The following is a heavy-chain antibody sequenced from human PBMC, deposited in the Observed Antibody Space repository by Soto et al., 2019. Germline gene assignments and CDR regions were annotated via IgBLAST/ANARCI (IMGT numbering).Heavy chain of an antibody. Sequence: QVQLVQSGAEVKKPGSSVKVSCKASGGTFSSYAISWVRQAPGQGLEWMGGIIPICGTANYAQKFQGRVTITADESTSTAYMELSSLRAEDTAVYYWARDGYDDSPALYWGQGTLGTGSS. V-gene: IGHV1-69*01. CDR3: ARDGYDDSPALY. D-gene: IGHD3-9*01. J-gene: IGHJ4*02. CDR2: IIPICGTA. CDR1: GGTFSSYA.